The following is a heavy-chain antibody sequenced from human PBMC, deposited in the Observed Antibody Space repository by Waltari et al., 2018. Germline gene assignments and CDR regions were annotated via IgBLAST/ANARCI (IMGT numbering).Heavy chain of an antibody. CDR3: AIYGPDIVVIPTGIYWFDP. CDR1: GGSFRAYY. J-gene: IGHJ5*02. CDR2: LSPSGTN. D-gene: IGHD2-2*01. Sequence: QVQLQQWGAGLLKPSETLSLTCAVYGGSFRAYYWSWRRPAPGKGLEWIGELSPSGTNTYNPSLKCRVTRSLDTAKKQFSVRLTCVTAADSAAAYCAIYGPDIVVIPTGIYWFDPWGQGTLVTVSS. V-gene: IGHV4-34*01.